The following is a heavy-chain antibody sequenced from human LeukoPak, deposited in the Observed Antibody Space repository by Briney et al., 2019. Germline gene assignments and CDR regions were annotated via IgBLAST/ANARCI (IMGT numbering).Heavy chain of an antibody. J-gene: IGHJ4*02. Sequence: SETLSLTCTVSGGSISTYYWSWIRQPPGKGLEWIGYIYYTGSTNYNPSLTSRLTISVDTSKNQFSLKLSSVTPADTAVYYCARLGYDSGIYFFDYWGQGTLVTVSS. D-gene: IGHD3-10*01. CDR2: IYYTGST. CDR1: GGSISTYY. V-gene: IGHV4-59*01. CDR3: ARLGYDSGIYFFDY.